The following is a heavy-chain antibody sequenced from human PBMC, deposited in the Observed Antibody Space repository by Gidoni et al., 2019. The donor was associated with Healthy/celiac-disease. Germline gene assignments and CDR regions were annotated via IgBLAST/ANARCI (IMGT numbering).Heavy chain of an antibody. CDR1: GYTFTSYW. CDR3: ARPAGPVYYYYDYMDV. D-gene: IGHD2-15*01. V-gene: IGHV5-10-1*01. CDR2: IDPSDSYT. Sequence: DVQLLQSGAAVKKPGGSLRISGKGSGYTFTSYWISWVRQMPGKGLEWMGRIDPSDSYTNYSPSFQSHVTISANKSISTAYLQWSSLKASDTAMYYCARPAGPVYYYYDYMDVWGKGTTVTVSS. J-gene: IGHJ6*03.